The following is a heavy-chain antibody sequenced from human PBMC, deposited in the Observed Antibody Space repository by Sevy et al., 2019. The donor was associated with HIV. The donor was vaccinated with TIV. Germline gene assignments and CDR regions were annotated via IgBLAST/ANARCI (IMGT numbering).Heavy chain of an antibody. CDR3: ARDNRAAAITGYYGMDV. D-gene: IGHD6-13*01. CDR1: GGTFSSYA. V-gene: IGHV1-69*13. Sequence: ASVKVSCKASGGTFSSYAISWVRQAPGQGLEWMGGIIPIFGTANYAQKFQGRVTITAEESTSTAYMELSSLRSEDTAVYYCARDNRAAAITGYYGMDVWGQGTTVTVSS. CDR2: IIPIFGTA. J-gene: IGHJ6*02.